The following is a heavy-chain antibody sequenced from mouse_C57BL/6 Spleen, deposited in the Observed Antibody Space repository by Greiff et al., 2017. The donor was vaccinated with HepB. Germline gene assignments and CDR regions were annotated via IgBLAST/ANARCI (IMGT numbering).Heavy chain of an antibody. CDR3: ARGAIPYEGSSFFAY. CDR2: INPNNGGT. Sequence: VQLQQSGPELVKPGASVKIPCKASGYTFTDYNMDWVKQSHGKSLEWIGDINPNNGGTIYNQKFKGKATLTVDQSSSTAYMELRSLTSEDTAVYYCARGAIPYEGSSFFAYWGQGTLVTVSA. V-gene: IGHV1-18*01. CDR1: GYTFTDYN. J-gene: IGHJ3*01. D-gene: IGHD3-1*01.